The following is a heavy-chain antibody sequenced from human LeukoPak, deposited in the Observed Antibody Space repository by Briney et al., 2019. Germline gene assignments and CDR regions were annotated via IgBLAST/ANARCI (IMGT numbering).Heavy chain of an antibody. Sequence: SETLSLTCTVSGGSMSSYYWSWIRQPPGKGLEWIGYIYYSGSTNYNPSLKSRVTISVDTSKNQFSLKLSSVTAADTAVYYCARMYYYDSSGYPTQDAFDIWGQGTMVTVSS. CDR1: GGSMSSYY. D-gene: IGHD3-22*01. V-gene: IGHV4-59*01. CDR2: IYYSGST. J-gene: IGHJ3*02. CDR3: ARMYYYDSSGYPTQDAFDI.